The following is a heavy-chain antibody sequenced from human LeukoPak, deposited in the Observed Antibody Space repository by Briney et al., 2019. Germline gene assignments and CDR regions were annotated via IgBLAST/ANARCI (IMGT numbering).Heavy chain of an antibody. J-gene: IGHJ6*04. CDR1: GFTFSSYG. CDR3: AKGGCSSTSCYTDV. CDR2: ISYDGSNK. D-gene: IGHD2-2*02. Sequence: GRSLRLSCAASGFTFSSYGMHWVRQAPGKGLEWVAVISYDGSNKYYADSVKGRFTISRDNSKNTLYLQMNSLRAEDTAVYYCAKGGCSSTSCYTDVWGKGTTVTVSS. V-gene: IGHV3-30*18.